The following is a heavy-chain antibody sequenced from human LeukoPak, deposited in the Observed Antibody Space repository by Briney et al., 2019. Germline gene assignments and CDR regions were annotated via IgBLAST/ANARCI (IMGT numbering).Heavy chain of an antibody. V-gene: IGHV4-34*01. CDR1: GGSFSGYY. J-gene: IGHJ4*02. Sequence: PSETLSLTCAVYGGSFSGYYWSWIRQPPGKGPEWIGEINHSGSTNYNPSLKSRVTISVDTSKNQFSLKLSSVTAADTAVYYCARGSSIAAAGTFDYWGQGTLVTVSS. CDR3: ARGSSIAAAGTFDY. CDR2: INHSGST. D-gene: IGHD6-13*01.